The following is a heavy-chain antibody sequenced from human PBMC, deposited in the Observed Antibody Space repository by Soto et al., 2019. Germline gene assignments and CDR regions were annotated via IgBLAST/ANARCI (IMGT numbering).Heavy chain of an antibody. CDR2: MIPNSGNT. J-gene: IGHJ5*02. D-gene: IGHD3-22*01. CDR3: ARGLDYYDSSGYYPNGFDP. V-gene: IGHV1-8*01. Sequence: QVQLVQSGAEVKKPGASVKVSCKASGYTFTRYDINWVRQATGQGLEWMGWMIPNSGNTGYAQKFQGRVTMTRNTSISTADMELSSLRSEDTAVYYCARGLDYYDSSGYYPNGFDPWGQGTLVTVSP. CDR1: GYTFTRYD.